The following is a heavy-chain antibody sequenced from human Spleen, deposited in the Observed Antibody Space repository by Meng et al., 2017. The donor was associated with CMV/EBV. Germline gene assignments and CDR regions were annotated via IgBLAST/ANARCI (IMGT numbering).Heavy chain of an antibody. V-gene: IGHV3-21*01. CDR3: ARAKDYRGGNWFDP. D-gene: IGHD4-11*01. CDR1: GFTFSSYS. CDR2: ISSSSSYI. J-gene: IGHJ5*02. Sequence: ASGFTFSSYSMNWVRQAPGKGLEWVSSISSSSSYIYYADSVKGRFTISRDNAKNSLYLQMNSLRAEDTAVYYCARAKDYRGGNWFDPWGQGTLVTVSS.